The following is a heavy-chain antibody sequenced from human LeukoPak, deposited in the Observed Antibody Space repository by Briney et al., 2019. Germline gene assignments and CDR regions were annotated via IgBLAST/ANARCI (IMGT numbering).Heavy chain of an antibody. CDR2: INAGNGNT. D-gene: IGHD3-22*01. J-gene: IGHJ5*02. V-gene: IGHV1-3*03. Sequence: ASVKVSCKASGYTFTSYAMHWVRQAPGQRLEWMGWINAGNGNTKYSQEFQGRVTITRDTSASTAYMELSSLRSEDTAVYYCARTDYHDTSGASNWFDPWGQGTLVTVSS. CDR1: GYTFTSYA. CDR3: ARTDYHDTSGASNWFDP.